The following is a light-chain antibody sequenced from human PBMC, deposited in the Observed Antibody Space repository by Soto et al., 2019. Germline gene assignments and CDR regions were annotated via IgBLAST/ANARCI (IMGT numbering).Light chain of an antibody. CDR2: EVV. J-gene: IGLJ1*01. CDR1: KNDIGVYDF. CDR3: KSYAGSNTYN. V-gene: IGLV2-8*01. Sequence: QSVLTQPPSASGSHGQSVTISCTGTKNDIGVYDFVSWYQHHPGKAPRLIIYEVVQRPSGVPDRFSGSKSGNTASLTVSGLQAADEAAYFCKSYAGSNTYNFGSGPQVTVL.